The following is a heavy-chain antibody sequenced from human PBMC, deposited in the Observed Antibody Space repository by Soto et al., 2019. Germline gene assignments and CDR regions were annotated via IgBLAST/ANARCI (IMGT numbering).Heavy chain of an antibody. J-gene: IGHJ6*02. CDR1: GGTFSSYA. CDR3: ARGTSSGPYYYYGMDV. CDR2: IIPIFGTA. V-gene: IGHV1-69*13. D-gene: IGHD6-25*01. Sequence: SVKVSCKASGGTFSSYAISWVRQAPGQGLEWMGGIIPIFGTANYAQKFQGRVTITADGSTSTAYMELSSLRSEDTAVYYCARGTSSGPYYYYGMDVWGQGTTVTVSS.